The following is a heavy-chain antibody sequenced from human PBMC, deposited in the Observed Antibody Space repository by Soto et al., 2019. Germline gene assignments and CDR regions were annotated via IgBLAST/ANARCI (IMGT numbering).Heavy chain of an antibody. CDR3: ARDIGSYAYGEGY. Sequence: SETLSLTCSVSGGSINSYWWSWIRQPAGKGLEWIGRVYSSGTTDYNPSLNSRATLSVETSKNQFSLKLSSVTAADTAVHYCARDIGSYAYGEGYWGQGIQVTVSS. CDR2: VYSSGTT. CDR1: GGSINSYW. J-gene: IGHJ4*02. D-gene: IGHD3-10*01. V-gene: IGHV4-4*07.